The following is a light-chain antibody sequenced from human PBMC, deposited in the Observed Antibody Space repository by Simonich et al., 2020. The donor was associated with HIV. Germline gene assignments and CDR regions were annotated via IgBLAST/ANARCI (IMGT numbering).Light chain of an antibody. CDR2: GAS. J-gene: IGKJ4*01. CDR1: QSVSNN. Sequence: EIVMTQSPATLSVSPGERATLSCRASQSVSNNLAWYQQKPGQAPRLLMHGASTRASGIPARFRGSGSGTEFTLTISSLQSEDFAVYHCQQYTNWPLTVGGGTKVKIK. V-gene: IGKV3-15*01. CDR3: QQYTNWPLT.